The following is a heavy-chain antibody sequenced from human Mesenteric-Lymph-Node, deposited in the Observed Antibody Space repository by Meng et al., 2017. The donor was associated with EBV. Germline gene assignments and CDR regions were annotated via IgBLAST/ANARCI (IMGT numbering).Heavy chain of an antibody. CDR3: ARIESIWWTYRKYYFDY. J-gene: IGHJ4*02. Sequence: QGRRHQWGAGQLTPSEPCSLTCAVYGGSFSGYYWSWIRQAPGQGLEWIGESTHNGIVNYNPSLKSRVAISVDTFKNQFSLRLTSVPAADTAIYYCARIESIWWTYRKYYFDYWGQGTLVTVSS. CDR2: STHNGIV. D-gene: IGHD3-16*02. V-gene: IGHV4-34*01. CDR1: GGSFSGYY.